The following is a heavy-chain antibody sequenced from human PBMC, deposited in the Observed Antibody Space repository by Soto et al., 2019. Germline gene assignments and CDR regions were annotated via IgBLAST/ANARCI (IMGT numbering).Heavy chain of an antibody. V-gene: IGHV4-39*01. Sequence: QLQLQESGPGLVKPSETLSLTCTVSGGSISSSSYYWGWIRQPPGKGLEWIGSIYYSGSTYYNPSLKSRVTLSVDTSKNQFSLKLSSVTAADTAVYYCARQIDYNDSSDNIEGDYWGQGTLVTVSS. CDR3: ARQIDYNDSSDNIEGDY. CDR2: IYYSGST. J-gene: IGHJ4*02. CDR1: GGSISSSSYY. D-gene: IGHD3-22*01.